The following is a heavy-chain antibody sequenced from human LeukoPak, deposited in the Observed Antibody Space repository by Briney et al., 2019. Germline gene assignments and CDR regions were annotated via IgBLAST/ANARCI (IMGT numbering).Heavy chain of an antibody. V-gene: IGHV3-33*01. J-gene: IGHJ4*02. CDR2: IWYDGSNK. CDR3: ARGAHSFGSPFDY. Sequence: GGSLRLSCAASGFTFSSYGMHWVRQAPGKGLEWVAVIWYDGSNKYYADSVKGRFTISRDNSKNTLYLQMNSLRAEDTAVYYCARGAHSFGSPFDYWGQGTLVTVSS. D-gene: IGHD3-10*01. CDR1: GFTFSSYG.